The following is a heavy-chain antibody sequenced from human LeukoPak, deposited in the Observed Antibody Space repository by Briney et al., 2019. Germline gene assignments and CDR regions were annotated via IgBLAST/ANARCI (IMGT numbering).Heavy chain of an antibody. D-gene: IGHD5-18*01. V-gene: IGHV3-30*18. Sequence: QAGGSLRLSCTASGFPFSNYGIHWVRQAPGKGLEWVAIISYDGSNKYYADSVKGRFTISRDNSKNTLYLQMNSLRAEDTAIYYCAKESAYRSPFDSWGQGTLVTVSS. CDR1: GFPFSNYG. J-gene: IGHJ4*02. CDR2: ISYDGSNK. CDR3: AKESAYRSPFDS.